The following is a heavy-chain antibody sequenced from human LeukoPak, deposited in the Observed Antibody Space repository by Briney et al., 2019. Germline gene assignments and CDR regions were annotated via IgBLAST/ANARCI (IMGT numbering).Heavy chain of an antibody. V-gene: IGHV1-69*04. J-gene: IGHJ3*02. CDR3: ASPSNFIAVAGADAIDI. D-gene: IGHD6-19*01. CDR2: IMPILGIA. CDR1: GGTFSSYA. Sequence: SVKVSCKASGGTFSSYAFSWVRQAPGQGREGMGRIMPILGIANYAQKFQGRVTITADKSTSTAYMELSSLRAEDTAVYYCASPSNFIAVAGADAIDIWGQGTMVTVSS.